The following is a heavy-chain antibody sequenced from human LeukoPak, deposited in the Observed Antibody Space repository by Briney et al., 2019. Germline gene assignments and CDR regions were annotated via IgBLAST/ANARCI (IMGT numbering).Heavy chain of an antibody. CDR1: GFTFSSYG. V-gene: IGHV3-30*18. D-gene: IGHD6-13*01. J-gene: IGHJ4*02. Sequence: GGSLRLSCAASGFTFSSYGMHWVRQAPGKGLEWVAVISYDGSNKYYADSVKGRFTISRDNSKNTLYLQMNSLRAEDTAVYYCAKVVYSSSWSGFDYWGQGTLVTVSS. CDR3: AKVVYSSSWSGFDY. CDR2: ISYDGSNK.